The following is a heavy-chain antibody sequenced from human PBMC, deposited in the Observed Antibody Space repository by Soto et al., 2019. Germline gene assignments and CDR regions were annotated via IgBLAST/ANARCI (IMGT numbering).Heavy chain of an antibody. D-gene: IGHD3-22*01. Sequence: PGGSLRLSCAASGFTFSSYAMSWVRQAPGKGLAWVSAISGSGGRTYYADSVKGRFTISRDNSKNTLYLQMNSLRAEDTAVYCWAKVGRLFPDFEGYWGQGSLVTVSS. J-gene: IGHJ4*02. CDR3: AKVGRLFPDFEGY. CDR2: ISGSGGRT. V-gene: IGHV3-23*01. CDR1: GFTFSSYA.